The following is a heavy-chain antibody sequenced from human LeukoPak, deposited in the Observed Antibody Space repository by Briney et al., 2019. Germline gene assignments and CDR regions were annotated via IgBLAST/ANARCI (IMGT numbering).Heavy chain of an antibody. J-gene: IGHJ4*02. CDR3: AVIGGGRDYFIDY. V-gene: IGHV4-59*01. D-gene: IGHD5-24*01. CDR1: GGSISSYY. CDR2: IYYSGST. Sequence: SETLSLTCTVSGGSISSYYWSWIRQPPGKGLEWIGYIYYSGSTNYNPSLKSRVTISVDTSKSQFSLKLSSVTAADTAVYYCAVIGGGRDYFIDYWGQGTLVTVSS.